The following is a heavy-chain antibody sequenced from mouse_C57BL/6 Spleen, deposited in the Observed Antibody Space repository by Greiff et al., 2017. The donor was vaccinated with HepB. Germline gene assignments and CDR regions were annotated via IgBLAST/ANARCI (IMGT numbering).Heavy chain of an antibody. CDR2: IDPETGGT. J-gene: IGHJ3*01. CDR1: GYTFTDYE. V-gene: IGHV1-15*01. D-gene: IGHD1-1*01. Sequence: QVQLQHSGAELVRPGASVTLSCKASGYTFTDYEMHWVKQTPVHGLEWIGAIDPETGGTAYNQKFKGKAILTADKSSSTAYMELRSLTSEDSAVYYCTNYYGSSPFAYWGQGTLVTVSA. CDR3: TNYYGSSPFAY.